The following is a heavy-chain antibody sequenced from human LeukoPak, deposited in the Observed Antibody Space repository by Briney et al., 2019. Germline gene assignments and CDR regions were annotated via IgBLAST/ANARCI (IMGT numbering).Heavy chain of an antibody. Sequence: PGGSLRLSCAASGFTVSSNFMSWVRQAPGKGLEWISVIYSGGSTYYADSVKGRFTISRDNSKNTLYLQMNSLRVEDTAVYYCALGLVTDYWGQGTLVTVSS. CDR1: GFTVSSNF. V-gene: IGHV3-66*01. J-gene: IGHJ4*02. CDR2: IYSGGST. D-gene: IGHD3-9*01. CDR3: ALGLVTDY.